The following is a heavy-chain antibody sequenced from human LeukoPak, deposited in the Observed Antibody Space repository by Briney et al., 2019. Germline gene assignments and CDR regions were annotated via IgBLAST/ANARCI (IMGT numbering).Heavy chain of an antibody. CDR1: GYSISSGYY. Sequence: SETLSLTCTVSGYSISSGYYWGWIRQPPGKGLEWIGEINHSGSTNYNPSLKSRVTISVDTSKNQFSLKLSSVTAADTAVYYCARGPSDLSGYDSVWFDPWGQGTLVTVSS. J-gene: IGHJ5*02. CDR3: ARGPSDLSGYDSVWFDP. D-gene: IGHD5-12*01. CDR2: INHSGST. V-gene: IGHV4-38-2*02.